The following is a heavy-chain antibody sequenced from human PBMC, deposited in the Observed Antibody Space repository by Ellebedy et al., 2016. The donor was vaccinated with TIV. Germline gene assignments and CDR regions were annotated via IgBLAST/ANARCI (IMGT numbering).Heavy chain of an antibody. CDR1: GYTFINYP. V-gene: IGHV1-18*01. CDR2: ISTYNGNT. CDR3: ARDRGDTWNDIDY. D-gene: IGHD1-1*01. Sequence: ASVKVSXKASGYTFINYPITWVRQAPGQGLEWMGWISTYNGNTNYAQKFQGRVTMTTDTSTSTAYMELRSLRPGDTAVYYCARDRGDTWNDIDYWGQGTLVTVSS. J-gene: IGHJ4*02.